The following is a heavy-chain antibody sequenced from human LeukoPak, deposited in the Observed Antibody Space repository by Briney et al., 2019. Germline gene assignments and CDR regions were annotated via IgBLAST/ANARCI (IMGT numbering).Heavy chain of an antibody. Sequence: GGSLRLSCAASGFTFSSYSMNWVRQAPGKGLEWVSSISSSSSYIYYADSVKGRFTISRDNAKNSLYLQINSLRAEDTAVYYCARVLRGSGSYETWGQGTLVTVSS. V-gene: IGHV3-21*01. D-gene: IGHD3-10*01. J-gene: IGHJ5*02. CDR2: ISSSSSYI. CDR3: ARVLRGSGSYET. CDR1: GFTFSSYS.